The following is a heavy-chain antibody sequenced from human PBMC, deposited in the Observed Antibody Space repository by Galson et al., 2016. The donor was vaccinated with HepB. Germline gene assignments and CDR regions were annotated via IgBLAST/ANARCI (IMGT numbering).Heavy chain of an antibody. CDR1: GFIFSDYY. CDR3: ARARFYYESSGHYPY. CDR2: ISSNGGTI. V-gene: IGHV3-11*01. Sequence: SLRLSCAASGFIFSDYYMTWIRQAPGRGLESVAHISSNGGTIYYADSVKGRFTISRDNAKNSLFLQMNSLRVEDTAVYYCARARFYYESSGHYPYWGQGTLVTVSS. J-gene: IGHJ4*02. D-gene: IGHD3-22*01.